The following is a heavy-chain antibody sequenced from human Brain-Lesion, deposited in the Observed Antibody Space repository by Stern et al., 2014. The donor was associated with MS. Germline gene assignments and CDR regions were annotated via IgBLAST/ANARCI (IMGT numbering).Heavy chain of an antibody. V-gene: IGHV3-30*18. Sequence: GQLVQSGGGVVQPGSPLRLSCAASGFTFSSFCVHWVRQAPGKGLEWGAVISYDGCNKYYADSLNGRFTISRANSKNTLYMQMNSLRAEDTAVYYCAKDRQWLTYFFDYWGQGSLVTVSS. D-gene: IGHD3-22*01. CDR2: ISYDGCNK. CDR1: GFTFSSFC. J-gene: IGHJ4*02. CDR3: AKDRQWLTYFFDY.